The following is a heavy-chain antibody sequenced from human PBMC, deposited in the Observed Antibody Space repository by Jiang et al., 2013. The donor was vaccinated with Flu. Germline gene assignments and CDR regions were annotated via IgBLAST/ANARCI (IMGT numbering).Heavy chain of an antibody. CDR2: ISNSGGNT. V-gene: IGHV3-23*04. D-gene: IGHD6-19*01. Sequence: VQLVESGGGLVQPGGSLRLSCAASGFTFSSYAMWWVRQAPGKGLECVSAISNSGGNTHYADSVKGRFTISRDDSKNTLFLQMNSLSAEDTAIYYCAKLAVPGRFLLPNLDYWGQGTLVTVSS. CDR1: GFTFSSYA. J-gene: IGHJ4*02. CDR3: AKLAVPGRFLLPNLDY.